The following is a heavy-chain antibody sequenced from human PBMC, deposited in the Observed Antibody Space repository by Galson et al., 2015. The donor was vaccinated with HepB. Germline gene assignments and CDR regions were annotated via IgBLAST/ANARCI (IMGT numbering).Heavy chain of an antibody. Sequence: SLRLSCAASGFTFSNYAMGWVRQAPGKGLEWVSSIRGSGSRTYYADSVKGRFTISRDNSKNTLYLQMNSLRAEDTAVYYCAKGGDDIRFLEWLLDRNGMDVWGQGTTVTVSS. CDR2: IRGSGSRT. D-gene: IGHD3-3*01. CDR1: GFTFSNYA. CDR3: AKGGDDIRFLEWLLDRNGMDV. V-gene: IGHV3-23*01. J-gene: IGHJ6*02.